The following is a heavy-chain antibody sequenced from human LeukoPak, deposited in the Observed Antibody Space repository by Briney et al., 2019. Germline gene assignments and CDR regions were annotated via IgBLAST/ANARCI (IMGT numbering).Heavy chain of an antibody. V-gene: IGHV1-8*01. CDR1: GYTFTSYE. CDR2: MNPNSGNT. CDR3: ARADPVYDFWSGYFDY. D-gene: IGHD3-3*01. J-gene: IGHJ4*02. Sequence: GASVKVSCKASGYTFTSYEINWVRQATGQGLEWMGWMNPNSGNTGYEQKFQGRVAMTRDTSTSTVYMELSSLRSEDTAVYYCARADPVYDFWSGYFDYWGQGSLVTVSS.